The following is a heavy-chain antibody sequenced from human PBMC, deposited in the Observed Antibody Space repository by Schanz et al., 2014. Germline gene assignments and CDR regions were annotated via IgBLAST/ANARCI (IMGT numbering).Heavy chain of an antibody. CDR3: ARDTTWQLDL. V-gene: IGHV4-61*02. Sequence: QAQLQESGPGLVKPSQTLSLTCTVSGGSIRSVTYYWSWIRQPAGKALEGVGRVFPNGITNYNPPLKRRVTKTLDSPKNQCPRPLTSRADADAADYYCARDTTWQLDLWGRGTLVTVSS. D-gene: IGHD1-1*01. J-gene: IGHJ2*01. CDR1: GGSIRSVTYY. CDR2: VFPNGIT.